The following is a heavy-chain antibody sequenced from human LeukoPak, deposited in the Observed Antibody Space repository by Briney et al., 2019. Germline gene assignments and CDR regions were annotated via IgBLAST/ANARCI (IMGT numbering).Heavy chain of an antibody. CDR1: GGSISRSSYY. V-gene: IGHV4-61*05. J-gene: IGHJ2*01. CDR2: IYYSGST. D-gene: IGHD3-9*01. Sequence: SETLSLTCTVSGGSISRSSYYWGWIRQPPGRGLEWIGYIYYSGSTNYNPSLKSRVTISVDPSKNQFSLKLSSVTAVDTAVYYCARGAYDILTGNLRYWYFDLWGRGTLVTVSS. CDR3: ARGAYDILTGNLRYWYFDL.